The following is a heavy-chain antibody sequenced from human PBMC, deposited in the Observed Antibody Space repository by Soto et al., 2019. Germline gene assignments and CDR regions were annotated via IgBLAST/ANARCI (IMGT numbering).Heavy chain of an antibody. Sequence: GESLKISCKASGYNFGAYWIGWVRQMPGKGLEWMGIIYPSDSDTRYSPSFQGQVTISADQSINTAYLQWDSLKASDTAIYYCARPANTVADHFDLWGQGTPVTVSS. J-gene: IGHJ4*02. D-gene: IGHD4-17*01. V-gene: IGHV5-51*01. CDR2: IYPSDSDT. CDR1: GYNFGAYW. CDR3: ARPANTVADHFDL.